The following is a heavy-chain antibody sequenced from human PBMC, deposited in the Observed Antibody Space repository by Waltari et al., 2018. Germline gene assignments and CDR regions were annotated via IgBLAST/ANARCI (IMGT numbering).Heavy chain of an antibody. J-gene: IGHJ6*02. CDR1: GGSISSSNW. CDR3: ARAFGYCSGGSCYYYGMDV. Sequence: QVQLQESGPGLVKPSGTLSLTCAVSGGSISSSNWWSWVRQPPGKGLEWIGEIYHSGSTNYNPSLKSRVTISVDKSKNQFSLKLSSVTAADTAVYYCARAFGYCSGGSCYYYGMDVWGQGTTVTVSS. D-gene: IGHD2-15*01. V-gene: IGHV4-4*02. CDR2: IYHSGST.